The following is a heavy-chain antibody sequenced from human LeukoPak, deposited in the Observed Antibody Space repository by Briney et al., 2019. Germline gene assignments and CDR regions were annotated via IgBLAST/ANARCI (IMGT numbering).Heavy chain of an antibody. Sequence: VASVKVSCKASGYTFTSYYMHWVRQAPGQGLEWMGWISAYNGNTNYAQKLQGRVTMTTDTSTSTAYMEPRSLRSDDTAVYYCARVERVGYYYDSSGYCFDYWGQGTLVTVSS. V-gene: IGHV1-18*04. CDR3: ARVERVGYYYDSSGYCFDY. CDR2: ISAYNGNT. D-gene: IGHD3-22*01. J-gene: IGHJ4*02. CDR1: GYTFTSYY.